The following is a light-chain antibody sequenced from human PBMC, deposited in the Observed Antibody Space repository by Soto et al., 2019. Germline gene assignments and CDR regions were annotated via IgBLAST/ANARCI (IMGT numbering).Light chain of an antibody. CDR1: QGIRNY. CDR3: HKYNSARWT. J-gene: IGKJ1*01. CDR2: AAS. V-gene: IGKV1-27*01. Sequence: DIQMTQSPSSLSASVGDRVTITCRASQGIRNYLAWYQQKAGKVPKLLIYAASTLQSGVPSRFSGSGSGTDFTLTISSLQPEDVATYFCHKYNSARWTFGQGTKVEIK.